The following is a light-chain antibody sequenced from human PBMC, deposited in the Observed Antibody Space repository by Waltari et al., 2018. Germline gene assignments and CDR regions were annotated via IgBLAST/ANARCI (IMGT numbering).Light chain of an antibody. Sequence: QSVFIQPPSVSGTPGQRVTISCSGGTSDIVSNTLNWYQQLPGTAPNLLIYIDNGRPAGVPARFAGSKSCTTASLPISGLQSEDEADYYCSSWHDRLNGWIFGGGTKLIVV. CDR3: SSWHDRLNGWI. J-gene: IGLJ2*01. V-gene: IGLV1-44*01. CDR2: IDN. CDR1: TSDIVSNT.